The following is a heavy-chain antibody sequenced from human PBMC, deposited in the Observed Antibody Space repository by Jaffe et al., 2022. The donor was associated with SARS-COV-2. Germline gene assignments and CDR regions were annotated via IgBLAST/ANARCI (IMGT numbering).Heavy chain of an antibody. D-gene: IGHD1-26*01. Sequence: EVQLVESGGGLVTPGGSLRLSCEASGFTFSDYSMNWVRQAPGKGLEWVSYIGSGSTYIYYTDSLKGRFTISRDNAKNSLYLQMNSLTVEDTGVYWCARGGRYYDFLTGSYSYYYMDVWGKGTTVTVSS. CDR2: IGSGSTYI. CDR3: ARGGRYYDFLTGSYSYYYMDV. V-gene: IGHV3-21*02. CDR1: GFTFSDYS. J-gene: IGHJ6*03.